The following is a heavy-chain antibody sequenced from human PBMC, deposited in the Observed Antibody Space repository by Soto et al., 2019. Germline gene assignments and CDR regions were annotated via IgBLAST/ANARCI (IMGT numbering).Heavy chain of an antibody. CDR3: ARGNGLRYFDGSGDRGGMDV. CDR1: GGSISSGDYY. J-gene: IGHJ6*02. D-gene: IGHD3-9*01. CDR2: IYYSGST. Sequence: QVQLQESGPGLVKPSQTLSLTCTVSGGSISSGDYYWSWIRQPPGKGLEWIGYIYYSGSTYYNPSRKSRVTIPVDTSKNQFSLKLSSVTAADTAVYYCARGNGLRYFDGSGDRGGMDVWGQGTTVTVSS. V-gene: IGHV4-30-4*01.